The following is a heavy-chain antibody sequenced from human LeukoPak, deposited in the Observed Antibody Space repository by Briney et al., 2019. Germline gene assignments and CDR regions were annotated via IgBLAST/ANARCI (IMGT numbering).Heavy chain of an antibody. CDR3: TMESFHY. CDR2: ISNSGTIT. D-gene: IGHD3-3*01. Sequence: GGSLRLSCAVSGFTFSRFAMNWVRQAPGKGLEWVSIISNSGTITSYADSVKGRFTISRDNSNNMVYLQMNNLRAEDTALYYCTMESFHYWGQGSLVAVSS. V-gene: IGHV3-23*01. CDR1: GFTFSRFA. J-gene: IGHJ4*02.